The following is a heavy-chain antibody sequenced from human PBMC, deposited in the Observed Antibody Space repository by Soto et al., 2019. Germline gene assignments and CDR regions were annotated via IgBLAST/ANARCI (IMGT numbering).Heavy chain of an antibody. J-gene: IGHJ4*02. CDR1: GGSISSGDYY. CDR2: IYYSGST. V-gene: IGHV4-30-4*01. D-gene: IGHD3-3*01. CDR3: ARGITIFGVVSYYFDY. Sequence: KSSETLSLTCTVSGGSISSGDYYWSWIRQPPGKGLEWIGYIYYSGSTYYNPSLKSRVTISVDTSKNQFSLKLSSVTAADTAVYYCARGITIFGVVSYYFDYWGQGTLVTVLL.